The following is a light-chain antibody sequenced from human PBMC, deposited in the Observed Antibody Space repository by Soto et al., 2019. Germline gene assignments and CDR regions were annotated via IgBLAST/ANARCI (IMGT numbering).Light chain of an antibody. CDR1: NIGSKS. Sequence: SYELTQPPSVSVAPGQTAKITCGGNNIGSKSVHWYQQKPGQAPVVVVYDDTDRPSGIPERFSGSNSGNTATLTISGVEVGDEADYYCQVWDINSDHGVFGGGTKLTVL. CDR3: QVWDINSDHGV. CDR2: DDT. J-gene: IGLJ3*02. V-gene: IGLV3-21*02.